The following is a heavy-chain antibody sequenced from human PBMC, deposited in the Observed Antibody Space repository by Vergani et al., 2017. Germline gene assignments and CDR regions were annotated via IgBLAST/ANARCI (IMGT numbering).Heavy chain of an antibody. CDR3: ARSYSSSSHIDY. CDR2: IYYSGST. J-gene: IGHJ4*02. Sequence: QVQLQESGPGLVKPSETLSLTCTVSGGSISSYYWSWIRQPPGKGLEWIGYIYYSGSTNYNPSLKSRVTISVDTSKNQFSLKLSSVTAADTAVYYCARSYSSSSHIDYRGQGTLVTVSS. CDR1: GGSISSYY. V-gene: IGHV4-59*01. D-gene: IGHD6-13*01.